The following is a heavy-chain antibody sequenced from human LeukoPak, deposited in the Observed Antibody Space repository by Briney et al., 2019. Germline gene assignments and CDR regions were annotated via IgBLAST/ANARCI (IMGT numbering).Heavy chain of an antibody. Sequence: GGSLRLSCAGSGFIVSSNYMSWVRQAAGKGLEWVSVIYGSSRTYYADSVKGRFTISRDNSKNTVYLQMDSLRAEDTAVYYCARGSYGDYEYWGQGTLVTVSS. CDR1: GFIVSSNY. D-gene: IGHD4-17*01. J-gene: IGHJ4*02. CDR3: ARGSYGDYEY. V-gene: IGHV3-66*01. CDR2: IYGSSRT.